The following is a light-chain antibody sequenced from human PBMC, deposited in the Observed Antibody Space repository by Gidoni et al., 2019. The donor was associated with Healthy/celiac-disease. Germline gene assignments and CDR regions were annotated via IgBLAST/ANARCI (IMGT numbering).Light chain of an antibody. CDR2: AAS. V-gene: IGKV1-39*01. J-gene: IGKJ1*01. Sequence: DIQMTQSPSSLSASVGDRVTITCRARQSISTYLNWYQQKPGKDPKLLIYAASSLQSGVPSRFSGSGSGTDFTLTISSLQPEDFATYYCQQSHISPPTFGQGTKVEI. CDR3: QQSHISPPT. CDR1: QSISTY.